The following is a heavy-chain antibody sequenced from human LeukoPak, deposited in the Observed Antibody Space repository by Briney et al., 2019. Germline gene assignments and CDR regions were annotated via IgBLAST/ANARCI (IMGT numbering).Heavy chain of an antibody. CDR1: GYTFTSYY. D-gene: IGHD3-9*01. J-gene: IGHJ4*02. Sequence: ASVTVSCKASGYTFTSYYMHWVRQAPGQGLEWMGIINPSGGSTSYAQKFQGRVTMTRDMSTSTVYMELSSLRSEDTAVYYCARVGGGFILTGYALYYWGQGTLVTVSS. V-gene: IGHV1-46*01. CDR2: INPSGGST. CDR3: ARVGGGFILTGYALYY.